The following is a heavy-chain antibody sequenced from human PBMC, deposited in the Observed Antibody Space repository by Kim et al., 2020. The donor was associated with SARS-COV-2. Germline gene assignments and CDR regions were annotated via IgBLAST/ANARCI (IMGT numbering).Heavy chain of an antibody. V-gene: IGHV1-69*13. J-gene: IGHJ6*02. D-gene: IGHD4-17*01. CDR3: ARDPRGYGDYVGHGMDV. CDR1: GGTFSSYA. CDR2: IIPIFGTA. Sequence: SVKVSCKASGGTFSSYAISWVRQAPGQGLEWMGGIIPIFGTANYAQKFQGRVTITADESTSTAYMELSSLRSEDTAVYYCARDPRGYGDYVGHGMDVWGQGTTVTVSS.